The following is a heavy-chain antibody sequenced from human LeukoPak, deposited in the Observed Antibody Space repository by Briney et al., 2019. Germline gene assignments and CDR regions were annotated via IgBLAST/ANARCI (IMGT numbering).Heavy chain of an antibody. V-gene: IGHV1-18*01. J-gene: IGHJ4*02. CDR3: VRVSLQWLDQIGPFDY. D-gene: IGHD6-19*01. CDR2: ISAYNGST. CDR1: GYTFTSYS. Sequence: ASVKVSCKASGYTFTSYSISWVRQAPGQGLEWMGLISAYNGSTNYAQKLQGRVTMTTDTSTSTAYMELRSLRSDDTAVYYCVRVSLQWLDQIGPFDYWGQGTLVTVSS.